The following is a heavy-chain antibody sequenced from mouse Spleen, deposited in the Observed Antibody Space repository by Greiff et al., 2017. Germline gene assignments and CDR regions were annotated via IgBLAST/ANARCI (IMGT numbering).Heavy chain of an antibody. J-gene: IGHJ2*01. CDR1: GYTFTDYE. CDR2: IDPETGGT. D-gene: IGHD2-5*01. Sequence: QVQLQQSGAELVRPGASVTLSCKASGYTFTDYEMHWVKQTPVHGLEWIGAIDPETGGTAYNQKFKGKAILTADKSSSTAYMELRSLTSEDSAVYYCTRYYSNYFDYWGQGTTLTVSS. V-gene: IGHV1-15*01. CDR3: TRYYSNYFDY.